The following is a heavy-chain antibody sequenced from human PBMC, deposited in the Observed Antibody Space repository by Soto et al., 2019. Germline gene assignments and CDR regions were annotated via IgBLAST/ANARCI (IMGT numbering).Heavy chain of an antibody. Sequence: SGPTLVNPTETLTLTCTFSGFSLTTSGVGVGWIRQPPGKALEWLALIYWDDDERYSPSLRSRLTITKDTTENQVVLTMTNMDHIDTATYFCAHRLVSGDGWFDPWGQGTLVTVSS. CDR3: AHRLVSGDGWFDP. CDR2: IYWDDDE. D-gene: IGHD1-26*01. V-gene: IGHV2-5*02. J-gene: IGHJ5*02. CDR1: GFSLTTSGVG.